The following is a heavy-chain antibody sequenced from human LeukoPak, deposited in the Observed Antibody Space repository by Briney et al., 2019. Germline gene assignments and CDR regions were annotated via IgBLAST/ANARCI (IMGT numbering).Heavy chain of an antibody. CDR2: INPNSGGT. D-gene: IGHD1-26*01. J-gene: IGHJ5*02. Sequence: ASVKVSCKASGYTFSGYYMHWVRQAPGQGLEWMGRINPNSGGTNSAQKFQGRVTMTRDTSISTAYMELSRLRSDDTAVYYCARAAGDGSTSWFDPWGQGTLVTVSS. CDR1: GYTFSGYY. V-gene: IGHV1-2*06. CDR3: ARAAGDGSTSWFDP.